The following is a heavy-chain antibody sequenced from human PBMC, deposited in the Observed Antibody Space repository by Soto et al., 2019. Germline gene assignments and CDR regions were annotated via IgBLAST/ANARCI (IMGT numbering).Heavy chain of an antibody. CDR2: IYYSGST. D-gene: IGHD5-12*01. Sequence: SETLSLTCTVSGGSVSTGIYSWSWIRQPPGKGLEWIGSIYYSGSTYYNPSLKSRVTISVDTSKNQFSLKLSSVTAADTAVYYCARHGIVATLYYYYYGLDVWGQGTTVTVSS. CDR1: GGSVSTGIYS. V-gene: IGHV4-39*01. CDR3: ARHGIVATLYYYYYGLDV. J-gene: IGHJ6*02.